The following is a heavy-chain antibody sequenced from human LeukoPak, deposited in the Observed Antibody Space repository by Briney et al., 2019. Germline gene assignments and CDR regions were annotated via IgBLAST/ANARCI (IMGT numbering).Heavy chain of an antibody. CDR1: GFIFSNGW. CDR3: ATGSPMLDY. CDR2: IKSWTTGGTI. Sequence: GGSLRLPCEGSGFIFSNGWMSWVRLAPGKGLEWVGRIKSWTTGGTIDYAAPVKGRFTISRDDSKNSLYLQMNSLRTEDTAVYYCATGSPMLDYWGQGTLVTVSS. J-gene: IGHJ4*02. V-gene: IGHV3-15*01.